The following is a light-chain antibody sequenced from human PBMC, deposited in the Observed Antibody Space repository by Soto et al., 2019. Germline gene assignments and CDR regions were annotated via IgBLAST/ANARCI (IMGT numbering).Light chain of an antibody. J-gene: IGKJ4*01. CDR1: QSVSSN. CDR3: QQYNNWPGLT. CDR2: GAS. V-gene: IGKV3-15*01. Sequence: EIVMTQSPATLSVSPGERATLSCRASQSVSSNLAWYQQKPGQAPSLLIYGASTRATGIPARFSGSGSGTEFTLTISSLQSEDFAVYYCQQYNNWPGLTFGGGTKVEIK.